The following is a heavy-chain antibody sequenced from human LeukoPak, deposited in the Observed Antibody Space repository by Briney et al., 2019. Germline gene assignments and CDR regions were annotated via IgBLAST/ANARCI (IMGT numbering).Heavy chain of an antibody. D-gene: IGHD3-16*01. CDR1: GFTFSNYY. J-gene: IGHJ5*02. V-gene: IGHV3-7*01. CDR3: ARDLSYFGP. Sequence: GGSLRLSCAASGFTFSNYYMSWVRQAPGRGLEWVANIKEDGSEKYYVDSVKGRFTISRDNAKNSMYLQMNSLRAEDAAVYYCARDLSYFGPWGQGTLVTVSS. CDR2: IKEDGSEK.